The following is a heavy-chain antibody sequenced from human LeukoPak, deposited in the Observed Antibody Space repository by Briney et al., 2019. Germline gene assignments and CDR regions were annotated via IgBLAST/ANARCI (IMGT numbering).Heavy chain of an antibody. J-gene: IGHJ4*02. CDR1: GFTFGDYA. V-gene: IGHV3-49*04. D-gene: IGHD5-18*01. Sequence: PGRSLRLSCTASGFTFGDYAMSWVRQAPGKGLEWVGFIRSKPYGGTTEYAASVKGRFTISRDDSKSIAYLQMNSLKTEDTAVYYCSRGQLWLRGEESGLDYWGQGTLVTVSS. CDR3: SRGQLWLRGEESGLDY. CDR2: IRSKPYGGTT.